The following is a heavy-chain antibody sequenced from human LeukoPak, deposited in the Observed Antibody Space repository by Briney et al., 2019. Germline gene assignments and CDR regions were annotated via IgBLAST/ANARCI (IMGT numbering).Heavy chain of an antibody. D-gene: IGHD6-19*01. CDR1: GFTFSSYS. CDR2: ISSSSSYI. V-gene: IGHV3-21*01. CDR3: ARQYSSGWSFDY. J-gene: IGHJ4*02. Sequence: GGSLRLSCVASGFTFSSYSMNWVRQAPGKGLEWVSSISSSSSYIYYADSVKGRFTISRDNAKNSLYLQMNSLRAEDTAVYYCARQYSSGWSFDYWGQGTLVTVSS.